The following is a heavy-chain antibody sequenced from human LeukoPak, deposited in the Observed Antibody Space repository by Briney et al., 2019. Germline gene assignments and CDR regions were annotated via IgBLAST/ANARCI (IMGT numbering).Heavy chain of an antibody. V-gene: IGHV3-21*01. CDR1: GFTFSSYS. CDR3: ARDPGWYFDL. J-gene: IGHJ2*01. CDR2: ISSSSSYI. Sequence: GGALRLSCAASGFTFSSYSMNWVRQAPGKGLEWVSSISSSSSYIYYADSVKGRFTISRDNAKNSLYLQMNSLRAEDTAVYYCARDPGWYFDLWGRGTLVTVSS.